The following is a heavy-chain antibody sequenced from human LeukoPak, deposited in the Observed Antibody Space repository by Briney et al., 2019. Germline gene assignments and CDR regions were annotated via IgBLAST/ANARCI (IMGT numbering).Heavy chain of an antibody. V-gene: IGHV4-59*01. CDR3: AREAKGYSGFTY. J-gene: IGHJ4*02. D-gene: IGHD5-12*01. CDR1: GGSISSYY. Sequence: SETLSLTCTVSGGSISSYYWSWIRQPPGKGLEWIGYIYYSGSTNCNPSLKSRVTISVDTSKNQFSLKLSSVTAADTAVYYCAREAKGYSGFTYWGQGTLVTVSS. CDR2: IYYSGST.